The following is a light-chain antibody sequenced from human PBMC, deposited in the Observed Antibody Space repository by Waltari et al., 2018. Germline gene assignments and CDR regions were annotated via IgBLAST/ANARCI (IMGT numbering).Light chain of an antibody. J-gene: IGLJ1*01. V-gene: IGLV2-14*03. CDR2: DVS. CDR1: SSYIGIYHY. Sequence: QSALTQPASVSGSLGQSITLSCTRTSSYIGIYHYVSWNQQHPGKAPKLLIYDVSHRPSGVSNRFSGSKSGNTASLTISGLQSEDEADYYCTSFSSDSTPLVFGTGTRVTV. CDR3: TSFSSDSTPLV.